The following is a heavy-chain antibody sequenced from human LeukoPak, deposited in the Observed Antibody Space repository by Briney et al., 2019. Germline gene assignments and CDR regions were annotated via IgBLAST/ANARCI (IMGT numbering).Heavy chain of an antibody. CDR3: ARDRRHIVVVTAIRGNYFDY. CDR1: GYTFTSYY. CDR2: INPSGGST. Sequence: GASVKVSCKASGYTFTSYYMHWVRQAPGQGLEWMGIINPSGGSTSYAQKFQGRVTMTRDTSTSTVYMELSSLRSEDTAVYYCARDRRHIVVVTAIRGNYFDYWGQGTLVTVSS. D-gene: IGHD2-21*02. J-gene: IGHJ4*02. V-gene: IGHV1-46*01.